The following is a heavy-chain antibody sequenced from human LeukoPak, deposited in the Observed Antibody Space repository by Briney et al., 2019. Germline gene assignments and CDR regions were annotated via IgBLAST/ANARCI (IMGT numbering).Heavy chain of an antibody. J-gene: IGHJ4*02. V-gene: IGHV5-51*01. CDR2: IYPGDSDT. D-gene: IGHD4-17*01. Sequence: GESLRISCKGSGYSFTSYWIGWVRQMPGKGLEWMGIIYPGDSDTRYGPSFQGHVTISADKSINTTYLHWRTLKASDSAMYYCARAYGDYTGALYWGQGTLVTVSS. CDR1: GYSFTSYW. CDR3: ARAYGDYTGALY.